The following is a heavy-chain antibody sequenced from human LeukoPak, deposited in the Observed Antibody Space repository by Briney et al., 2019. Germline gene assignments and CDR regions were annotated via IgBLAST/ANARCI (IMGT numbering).Heavy chain of an antibody. CDR3: ARGVRDFWSGPTSYYFDY. V-gene: IGHV3-21*01. Sequence: GGSLRLSCAASGFIFSTYSMNWVRQAPGKGLEWVSSIGTSSSYIYYGDSVKGRFTISRDNAKNSLYLQMNSLRAEDTAVYYCARGVRDFWSGPTSYYFDYWGQGTLVTVSS. CDR2: IGTSSSYI. D-gene: IGHD3-3*01. J-gene: IGHJ4*02. CDR1: GFIFSTYS.